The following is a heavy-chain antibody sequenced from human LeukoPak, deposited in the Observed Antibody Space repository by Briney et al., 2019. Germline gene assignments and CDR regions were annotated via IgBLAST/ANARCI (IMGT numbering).Heavy chain of an antibody. V-gene: IGHV3-7*01. CDR3: ARSDSSGWTLDAFDI. CDR2: IKQDGSEK. CDR1: GFTFSSYG. Sequence: PGGSLRLSCAASGFTFSSYGMSWVRQAPGKGLEWVANIKQDGSEKYYVDSVKGRFTISRDNAKNSLYLQMNSLRAEDTAVYYCARSDSSGWTLDAFDIWGQGTMVTVSS. D-gene: IGHD6-19*01. J-gene: IGHJ3*02.